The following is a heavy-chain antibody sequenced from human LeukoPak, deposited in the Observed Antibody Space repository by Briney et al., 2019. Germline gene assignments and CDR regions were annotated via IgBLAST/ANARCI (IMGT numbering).Heavy chain of an antibody. V-gene: IGHV4-34*01. J-gene: IGHJ4*02. D-gene: IGHD1-14*01. CDR2: INHSGST. Sequence: SETLSLTCAVYGGSFSGYYWSWIRQPPGKGLGWIGEINHSGSTNYNPSLKGRVTISVDTSKNQFSLKLSSVTAADTAVYYCASVYIGYWGQGTLVTVSS. CDR3: ASVYIGY. CDR1: GGSFSGYY.